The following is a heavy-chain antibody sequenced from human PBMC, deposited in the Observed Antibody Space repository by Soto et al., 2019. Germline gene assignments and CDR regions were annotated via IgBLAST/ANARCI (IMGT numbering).Heavy chain of an antibody. CDR3: AGGGGGGYRFDY. Sequence: SETLSLTCAVSGTSFGTYYWSWIRQPPGKGLEWIGYIFYSGHLKYNPSLKSRLTISVDPPKNQISLRLTSVTAADTAVYYCAGGGGGGYRFDYWGQGALVTVSS. V-gene: IGHV4-59*03. D-gene: IGHD1-26*01. J-gene: IGHJ4*02. CDR2: IFYSGHL. CDR1: GTSFGTYY.